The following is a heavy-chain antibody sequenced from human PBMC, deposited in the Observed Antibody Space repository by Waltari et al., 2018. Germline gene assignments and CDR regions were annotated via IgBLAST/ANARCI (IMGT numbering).Heavy chain of an antibody. CDR3: ARDRGYGGNLDY. CDR2: ISGSGDNT. Sequence: EVQVVESGGGLVQPGGSLRLSCEASGFTFSSYAMSWVRQATGRGLEWVSGISGSGDNTYYTDSVKGRFTISRDNSKNTVYVQMNNLRAEDTAVYYCARDRGYGGNLDYWGQGTLVTVSS. J-gene: IGHJ4*02. CDR1: GFTFSSYA. V-gene: IGHV3-23*04. D-gene: IGHD2-15*01.